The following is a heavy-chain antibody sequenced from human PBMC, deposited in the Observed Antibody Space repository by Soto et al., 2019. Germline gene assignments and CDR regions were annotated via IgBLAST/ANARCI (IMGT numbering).Heavy chain of an antibody. Sequence: SGPTLVNPTQTLTLTCTLSGFSISTSGMRVSWIRQPPGKALEWLARIDWDDDKFYSTSLKTRLTISKDTSKNQVVLTMTNMDSVDTGTYYCARIKLRPSRAGGPYAMDVWGQGTTATVSS. CDR2: IDWDDDK. J-gene: IGHJ6*02. CDR3: ARIKLRPSRAGGPYAMDV. V-gene: IGHV2-70*04. CDR1: GFSISTSGMR. D-gene: IGHD3-16*01.